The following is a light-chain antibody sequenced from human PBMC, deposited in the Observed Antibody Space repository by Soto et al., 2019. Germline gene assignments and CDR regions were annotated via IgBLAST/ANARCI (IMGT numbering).Light chain of an antibody. CDR1: QSVSSSY. J-gene: IGKJ5*01. CDR3: QQYGNSPIT. Sequence: EIVLTQSPGTVSLSQGERATLSCRASQSVSSSYLAWYQQKPGQAPRLLIYGASSRATGIPDRFSGSGSGTEFTLTISSLEPEDFAVYYCQQYGNSPITFGQRTRLEIK. CDR2: GAS. V-gene: IGKV3-20*01.